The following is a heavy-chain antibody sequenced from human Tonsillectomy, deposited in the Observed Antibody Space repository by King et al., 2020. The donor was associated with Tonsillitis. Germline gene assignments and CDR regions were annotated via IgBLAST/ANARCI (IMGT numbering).Heavy chain of an antibody. V-gene: IGHV1-18*01. CDR2: INSYDGST. Sequence: QLVQSGSEVKKPGASVTVSCKTSTYMFTTYGFSWVRQAPGQGLEWMGWINSYDGSTNYAQKFQGRVTVTRKTQKGTVYMELRSLRSDDTAVYYCARDLRVNRAYFTGWFGGSWGQGTLVTVSS. D-gene: IGHD3-10*01. CDR3: ARDLRVNRAYFTGWFGGS. J-gene: IGHJ1*01. CDR1: TYMFTTYG.